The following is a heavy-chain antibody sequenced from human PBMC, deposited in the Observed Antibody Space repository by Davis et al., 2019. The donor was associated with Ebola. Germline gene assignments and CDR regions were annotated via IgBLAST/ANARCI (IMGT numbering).Heavy chain of an antibody. CDR2: IYHSGST. CDR3: ARGYSYGPYNWFDP. CDR1: GGSISGDY. Sequence: SETLSLTCTVSGGSISGDYWSWIRQPPGKGLEWIGEIYHSGSTNYNPSLKSRVTISVDTSKNQFSLKLSSVTAADTAVYYCARGYSYGPYNWFDPWGQGTLVTVSS. V-gene: IGHV4-59*01. J-gene: IGHJ5*02. D-gene: IGHD5-18*01.